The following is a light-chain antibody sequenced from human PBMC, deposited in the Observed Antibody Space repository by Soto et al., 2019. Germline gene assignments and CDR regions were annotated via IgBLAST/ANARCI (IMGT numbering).Light chain of an antibody. CDR2: DAS. J-gene: IGKJ1*01. CDR3: QQYNSYQWT. Sequence: DIQMTQSPSTLSASVGDRVTITCRASQSISSWLAWYQQKPGKAPNLLVYDASNLESGVPSRFSGSGSGTEFTLTISSLQPDDFATYYCQQYNSYQWTVGQGTKVDSK. CDR1: QSISSW. V-gene: IGKV1-5*01.